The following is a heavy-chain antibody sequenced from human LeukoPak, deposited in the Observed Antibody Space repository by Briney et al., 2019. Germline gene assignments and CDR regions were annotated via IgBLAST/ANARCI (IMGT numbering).Heavy chain of an antibody. V-gene: IGHV4-4*07. J-gene: IGHJ6*03. D-gene: IGHD3-3*02. CDR2: IYTSGST. CDR1: GGSISSYY. CDR3: ARDNGSGYTKGYEHYYYYLDV. Sequence: SETLSLTCTVSGGSISSYYWSWIRQPAGKGLEWIGRIYTSGSTNYNPSLKSRVTMSVDTSKKHISLRLTSVTAADTAVYYCARDNGSGYTKGYEHYYYYLDVWGKGTTVTVSS.